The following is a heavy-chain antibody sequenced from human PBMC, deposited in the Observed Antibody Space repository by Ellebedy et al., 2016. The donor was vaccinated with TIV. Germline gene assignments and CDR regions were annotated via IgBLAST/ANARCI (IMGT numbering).Heavy chain of an antibody. Sequence: TETLSLTXAVSGGSISTSNWWNWVRLPPGKGLEWIGEIHHSGSTNYNPSLRSRVTISVDKSKNQFSLKLNSVTAADTAVYYCASADLYCSGGSCYAGWFDPWGQGTLVTVSS. CDR3: ASADLYCSGGSCYAGWFDP. CDR1: GGSISTSNW. V-gene: IGHV4-4*02. J-gene: IGHJ5*02. CDR2: IHHSGST. D-gene: IGHD2-15*01.